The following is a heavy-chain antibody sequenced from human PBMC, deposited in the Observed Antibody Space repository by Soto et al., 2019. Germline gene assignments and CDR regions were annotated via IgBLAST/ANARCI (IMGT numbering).Heavy chain of an antibody. D-gene: IGHD3-9*01. CDR3: AREYYGLLTGYYTDY. CDR1: GFPLSSYW. CDR2: ISGDGVTT. Sequence: DVQLVESGGDLVQRGGSLRLFCAASGFPLSSYWMHWVRHTPGKGLDWVARISGDGVTTFYADSVTGRFTVSRDNAKNTLSLQISGLRAEDTAVYYCAREYYGLLTGYYTDYWGQGTLVSVSS. V-gene: IGHV3-74*01. J-gene: IGHJ4*02.